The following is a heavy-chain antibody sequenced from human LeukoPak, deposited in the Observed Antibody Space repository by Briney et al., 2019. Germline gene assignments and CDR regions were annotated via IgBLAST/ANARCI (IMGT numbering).Heavy chain of an antibody. Sequence: GGSLRLSCAASGFTFRNYDIHWIRQAPGKGLEWVSSIDTDGTYIHYADSVKGRFTISRDNARNSLYLQMNSLRAEDTAVYYCAMMGGFGELYGMDVWGQGTTVTVSS. CDR3: AMMGGFGELYGMDV. V-gene: IGHV3-21*01. J-gene: IGHJ6*02. CDR1: GFTFRNYD. CDR2: IDTDGTYI. D-gene: IGHD3-10*01.